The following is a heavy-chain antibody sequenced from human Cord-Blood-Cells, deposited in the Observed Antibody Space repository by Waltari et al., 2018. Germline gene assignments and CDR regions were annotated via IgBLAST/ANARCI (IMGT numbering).Heavy chain of an antibody. CDR1: GGSLSSSSSY. V-gene: IGHV4-39*01. CDR3: ASIDITSDAFDI. CDR2: IYYSGST. D-gene: IGHD3-9*01. J-gene: IGHJ3*02. Sequence: QLQLQESGPGLVKPSETLSLTCTVSGGSLSSSSSYWGWIRQPPGKGLEWIGSIYYSGSTYYNPSLKSRVTISVDTSKNQFSLKLSSVTAADTAVYYCASIDITSDAFDIWGQGTMVTVSS.